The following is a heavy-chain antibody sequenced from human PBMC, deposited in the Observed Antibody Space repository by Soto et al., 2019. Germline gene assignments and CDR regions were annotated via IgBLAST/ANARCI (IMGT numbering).Heavy chain of an antibody. CDR3: ARGPRYCGGDCYSGSRYYGMDV. V-gene: IGHV4-59*01. J-gene: IGHJ6*02. CDR1: GGSISDYY. Sequence: SETLSLTCTVSGGSISDYYWSWIRQPPGKGLEWIGNRYYSGSTNYNPSLRSRVTIAVDTSKNQVSLKLSSVTAADTAVYYCARGPRYCGGDCYSGSRYYGMDVWGQGTTVTVSS. CDR2: RYYSGST. D-gene: IGHD2-21*02.